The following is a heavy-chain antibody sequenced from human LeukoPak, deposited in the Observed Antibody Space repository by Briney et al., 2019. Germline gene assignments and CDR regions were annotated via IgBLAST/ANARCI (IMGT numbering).Heavy chain of an antibody. Sequence: GGSLRLPCAASGFTVSSNYMSWVRQAPRKGLEWVSVIYSGGSIYYADSVKGRFTISRDNSRNTLYLQMNSLRAEDTAVYYCARDLRTAPSIYDAYRCDPCGQGTLVTVSS. CDR1: GFTVSSNY. J-gene: IGHJ5*02. V-gene: IGHV3-66*01. CDR3: ARDLRTAPSIYDAYRCDP. CDR2: IYSGGSI. D-gene: IGHD5/OR15-5a*01.